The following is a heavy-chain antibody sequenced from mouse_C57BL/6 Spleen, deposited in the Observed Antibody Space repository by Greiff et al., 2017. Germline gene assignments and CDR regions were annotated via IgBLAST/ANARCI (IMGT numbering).Heavy chain of an antibody. J-gene: IGHJ2*01. CDR3: ARYTVEYYFDY. Sequence: QVQLQQSGAELARPGASVKMSCKASGYTFTSYTMHWVKQTPGQGLEWIGYINPSSGYTKYNQKFKDKATLTADKSSSTAYMQLSSLTSEDSAVYYCARYTVEYYFDYWGQGTTLTVSS. V-gene: IGHV1-4*01. CDR1: GYTFTSYT. CDR2: INPSSGYT. D-gene: IGHD1-1*01.